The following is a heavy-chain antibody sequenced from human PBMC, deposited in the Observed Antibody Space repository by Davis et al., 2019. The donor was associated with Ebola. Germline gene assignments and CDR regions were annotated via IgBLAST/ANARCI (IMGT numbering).Heavy chain of an antibody. Sequence: PGGSLRLSCAASGFTFDDYAMHWVRQDPGKGLEWVSLISWDGGSTYYADSVKGRFTISRDNSKNSLYLQMNSLRAEDTALYYCAKVAAAGPYYYYGMDVWGQGTTVTVSS. CDR3: AKVAAAGPYYYYGMDV. D-gene: IGHD6-13*01. J-gene: IGHJ6*02. CDR2: ISWDGGST. V-gene: IGHV3-43D*03. CDR1: GFTFDDYA.